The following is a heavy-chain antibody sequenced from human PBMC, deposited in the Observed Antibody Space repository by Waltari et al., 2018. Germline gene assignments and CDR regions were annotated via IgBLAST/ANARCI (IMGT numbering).Heavy chain of an antibody. CDR2: SYYSGST. CDR1: GGSISSHSYY. D-gene: IGHD1-26*01. J-gene: IGHJ6*03. CDR3: AKTQWELLPLYYYYMDV. Sequence: QLQLQESGPGLVKPSETLSLTCTVSGGSISSHSYYWGWIRQPPGKGLEWIGNSYYSGSTYYNPSLQGRVTISVDTSKNQFSLKLSSMTAADTAIYYCAKTQWELLPLYYYYMDVWGKGTTVTVSS. V-gene: IGHV4-39*01.